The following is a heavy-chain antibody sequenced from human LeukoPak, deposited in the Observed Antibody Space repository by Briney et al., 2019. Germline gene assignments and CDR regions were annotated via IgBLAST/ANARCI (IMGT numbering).Heavy chain of an antibody. CDR1: GFTFSSYA. V-gene: IGHV3-23*01. J-gene: IGHJ1*01. CDR3: AKDDDWGRYKH. D-gene: IGHD3-16*01. Sequence: PGGSLRLSCAVSGFTFSSYAMSWVRQAPGKGLSWFSAISGSGGSTYYADSVKGRFTVSRDNSKNTQSLQMNSLRAEDTAVYYCAKDDDWGRYKHWGQGTLVTVSS. CDR2: ISGSGGST.